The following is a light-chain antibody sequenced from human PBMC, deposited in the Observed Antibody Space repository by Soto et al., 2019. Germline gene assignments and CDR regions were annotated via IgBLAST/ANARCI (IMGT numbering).Light chain of an antibody. Sequence: EIVMTQSRATPSVSPRQRAPLSCRASQRVSIKLAWYQKKPGQAPRLLXYDTSTRATGIPARFSGGGSGGELALTISILQSEDFAVYYCQQYNTWPPITFGQGTRLEI. CDR2: DTS. J-gene: IGKJ5*01. CDR1: QRVSIK. CDR3: QQYNTWPPIT. V-gene: IGKV3-15*01.